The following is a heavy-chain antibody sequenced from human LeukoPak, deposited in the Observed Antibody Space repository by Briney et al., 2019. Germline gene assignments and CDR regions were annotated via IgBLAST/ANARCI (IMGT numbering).Heavy chain of an antibody. CDR1: GGSFSGYY. D-gene: IGHD3-10*01. V-gene: IGHV4-34*01. J-gene: IGHJ4*02. CDR3: ARGKLGGSGSYYNVLDY. Sequence: SETLSLTCAVYGGSFSGYYWSWIRQPPGKGLEWIGEINHSGSTNYNPSLKSRVTISVDTSRNQFSLKLSSVTAADTAVYYCARGKLGGSGSYYNVLDYWGQGTLVTVSS. CDR2: INHSGST.